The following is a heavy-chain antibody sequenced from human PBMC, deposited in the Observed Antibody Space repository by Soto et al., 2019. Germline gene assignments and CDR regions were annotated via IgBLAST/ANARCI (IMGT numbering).Heavy chain of an antibody. D-gene: IGHD6-13*01. Sequence: GASVKVSCKASGGTFSSYAISWVRQAPGQGLEWMGGIIPIFGTANYAQKFQGRVRITADESTSTAYMELSRLRSEDTAVYYYARGHDGSVRSSWYLAFDYWGQGTLVTVSS. J-gene: IGHJ4*02. CDR1: GGTFSSYA. V-gene: IGHV1-69*13. CDR3: ARGHDGSVRSSWYLAFDY. CDR2: IIPIFGTA.